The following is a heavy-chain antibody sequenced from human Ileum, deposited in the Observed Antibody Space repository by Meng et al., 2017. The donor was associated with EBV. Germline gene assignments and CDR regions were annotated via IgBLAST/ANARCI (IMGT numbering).Heavy chain of an antibody. J-gene: IGHJ5*02. CDR3: ARPIAAAGWFDP. CDR2: IYYSGRT. V-gene: IGHV4-39*01. D-gene: IGHD6-13*01. CDR1: GGPSNSISDY. Sequence: LQTPAPDQDMVKTSETRALTCTVSGGPSNSISDYWGWIRQPQGKGLEWIGSIYYSGRTYYNPSLKSRVTISVDTSKNQFSLKLSSVTAADTAVYYCARPIAAAGWFDPWGQGTLVTVSS.